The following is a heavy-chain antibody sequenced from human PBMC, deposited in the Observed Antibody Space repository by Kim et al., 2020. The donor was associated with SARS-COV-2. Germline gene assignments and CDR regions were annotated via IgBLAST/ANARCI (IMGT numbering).Heavy chain of an antibody. CDR1: GFTFSGSA. CDR2: IRSKANSYAT. V-gene: IGHV3-73*01. J-gene: IGHJ6*02. Sequence: GGSLRLSCAASGFTFSGSAMHWVRQASGKGLEWVGRIRSKANSYATAYAASVKGRFTISREDSKNTAYLQMNSLKTEDTAVDYCTSTNTNYGLGSYSPYYYYYNGMDAWGQGTTVTVSS. D-gene: IGHD3-10*01. CDR3: TSTNTNYGLGSYSPYYYYYNGMDA.